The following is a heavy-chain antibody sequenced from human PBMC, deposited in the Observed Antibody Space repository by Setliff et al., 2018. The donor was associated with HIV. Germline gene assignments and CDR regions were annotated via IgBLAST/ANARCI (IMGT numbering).Heavy chain of an antibody. Sequence: LSLTCLVSGGSISSYYWSWIRQSAGKGLEWIGRIYSSGSTKYNPSLKSRVTMSVNTAKNQFFLMLSSVTAADTAVYYCARSMRGYCSDTSCRTFDHWGQGTLVTVSS. CDR2: IYSSGST. V-gene: IGHV4-4*07. CDR1: GGSISSYY. J-gene: IGHJ4*02. CDR3: ARSMRGYCSDTSCRTFDH. D-gene: IGHD2-2*01.